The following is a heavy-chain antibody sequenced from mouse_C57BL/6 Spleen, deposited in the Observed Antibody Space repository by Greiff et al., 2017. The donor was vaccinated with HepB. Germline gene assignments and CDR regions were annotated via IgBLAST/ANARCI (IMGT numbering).Heavy chain of an antibody. V-gene: IGHV1-42*01. J-gene: IGHJ3*01. CDR3: ARGDYYGSPFAY. Sequence: VQLKQSGPELVKPGASVKISCKASGYSFTGYYMNWVKQSPEKSLEWIGEINPSTGGTTYNQKFKAKATLTVDKSSSTAYMQLKSLTSEDSAVYYCARGDYYGSPFAYWGQGTLVTVSA. CDR1: GYSFTGYY. D-gene: IGHD1-1*01. CDR2: INPSTGGT.